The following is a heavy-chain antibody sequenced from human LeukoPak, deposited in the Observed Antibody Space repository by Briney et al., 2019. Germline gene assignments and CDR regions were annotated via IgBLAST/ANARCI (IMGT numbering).Heavy chain of an antibody. CDR1: GYSMSSGYY. CDR3: AKDHNTIVGATVDY. V-gene: IGHV4-38-2*02. J-gene: IGHJ4*02. Sequence: SETLSLTCTVSGYSMSSGYYWGWIRQPPGKGLEWIGSIYHSGSTYYNPSLKSRVTISVDTSKKQFSLKLSSVTAADTAVYYCAKDHNTIVGATVDYWGQGTLVTVSS. D-gene: IGHD1-26*01. CDR2: IYHSGST.